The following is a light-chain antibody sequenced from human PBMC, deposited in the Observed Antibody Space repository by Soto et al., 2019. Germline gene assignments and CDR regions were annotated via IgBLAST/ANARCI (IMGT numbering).Light chain of an antibody. CDR1: QSISSW. V-gene: IGKV1-5*03. J-gene: IGKJ1*01. Sequence: DIQMTQSPSTLSASVGDRVTITCRASQSISSWLAWYQQKPGTAPNLLIYKASTLQSGVPSRSSGSGSGTEYPLTISSLQPDDSATYYCQQYNDNWTFGQGTKVEIK. CDR3: QQYNDNWT. CDR2: KAS.